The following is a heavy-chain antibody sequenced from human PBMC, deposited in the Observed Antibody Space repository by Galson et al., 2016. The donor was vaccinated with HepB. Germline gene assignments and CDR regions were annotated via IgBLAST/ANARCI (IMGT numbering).Heavy chain of an antibody. J-gene: IGHJ2*01. V-gene: IGHV3-48*02. CDR2: TSSSSSSI. D-gene: IGHD2-15*01. CDR1: GFTFSSYT. CDR3: ATQYCSGGSCYSAAPGYWYFDL. Sequence: SLRLSCAASGFTFSSYTMNWVRQAPGKGLEWVSYTSSSSSSIYYADSVKGRFTISRDNAKNSLYLQMNSLRDEDTAVYYCATQYCSGGSCYSAAPGYWYFDLWGQGTLVTVSS.